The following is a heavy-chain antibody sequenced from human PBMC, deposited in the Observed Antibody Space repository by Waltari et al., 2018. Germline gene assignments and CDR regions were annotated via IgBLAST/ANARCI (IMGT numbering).Heavy chain of an antibody. CDR2: ISGGSGTI. J-gene: IGHJ4*02. D-gene: IGHD2-2*01. V-gene: IGHV4-59*12. CDR1: VGSLSGNY. Sequence: QVQLQESGPGLVKPSQTLSRTCVFSVGSLSGNYWALIRQSPGTGLGWIGYISGGSGTIDYNPSIMRRVTISRDTSKTQFSLNLTSVTAADTAIYYCARGDTNSDYWGRGLLVTVSS. CDR3: ARGDTNSDY.